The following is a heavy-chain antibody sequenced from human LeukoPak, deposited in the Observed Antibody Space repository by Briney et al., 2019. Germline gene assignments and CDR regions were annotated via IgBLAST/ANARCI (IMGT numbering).Heavy chain of an antibody. CDR1: GYSISSISSTYY. V-gene: IGHV4-38-2*02. Sequence: SETLSLTCTVSGYSISSISSTYYWGWVRQSPGKGLEWIGSIYHSGSTYYSPSLQSRVTISIDTSKNQFSLKLSSVTAADTAVYYCARLEYSYGYVDYWGQGTLVTVSS. J-gene: IGHJ4*02. CDR3: ARLEYSYGYVDY. CDR2: IYHSGST. D-gene: IGHD5-18*01.